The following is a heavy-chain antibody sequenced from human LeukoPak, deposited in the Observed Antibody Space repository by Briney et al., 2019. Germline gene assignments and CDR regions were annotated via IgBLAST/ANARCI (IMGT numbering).Heavy chain of an antibody. J-gene: IGHJ4*02. V-gene: IGHV3-66*01. CDR1: GFNVSSNY. D-gene: IGHD5-18*01. CDR3: ARGGRNSYGFDY. Sequence: GGSLRLSCAASGFNVSSNYMSWVRQAPGKGLEWVSVIYSGGSTYYADSVKGRFTISRDNSKNTLYLQMNSLRAEDTAVYYCARGGRNSYGFDYWGQGTLVTVSS. CDR2: IYSGGST.